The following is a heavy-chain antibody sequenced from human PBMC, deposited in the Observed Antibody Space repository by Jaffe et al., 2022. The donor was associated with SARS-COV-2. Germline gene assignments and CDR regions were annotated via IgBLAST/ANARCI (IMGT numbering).Heavy chain of an antibody. CDR3: ARDNSQYGASMDV. V-gene: IGHV3-30*04. Sequence: QVQLVESGGGVVQPGRSLRLSCAASGFTFSSYAMHWVRQAPGKGLEWVAVISYDGSNKYYADSVKGRFTISRDNSKNTLYLQMNSLRAEDTAVYYCARDNSQYGASMDVWGKGTTVTVSS. D-gene: IGHD1-26*01. CDR1: GFTFSSYA. CDR2: ISYDGSNK. J-gene: IGHJ6*03.